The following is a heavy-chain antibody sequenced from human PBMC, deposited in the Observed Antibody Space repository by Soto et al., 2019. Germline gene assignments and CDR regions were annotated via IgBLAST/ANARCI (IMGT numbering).Heavy chain of an antibody. J-gene: IGHJ4*02. CDR1: GGSFSGYC. CDR2: INHSGST. D-gene: IGHD6-19*01. V-gene: IGHV4-34*01. Sequence: QVQLQQWGAGLLKPSETLSLTCAVYGGSFSGYCWSWIRQPPGKGLEWIGEINHSGSTNYNPSLKSRVTISVDTSKNQFSLKLSSVTAADTAVYYCARGRRFSGWYWGQGTLVTVSS. CDR3: ARGRRFSGWY.